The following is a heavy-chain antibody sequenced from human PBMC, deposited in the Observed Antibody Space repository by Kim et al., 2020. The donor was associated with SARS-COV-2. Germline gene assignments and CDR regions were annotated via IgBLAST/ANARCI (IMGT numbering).Heavy chain of an antibody. Sequence: SLKSRVTMSVDTSKNQFALKLSSVTAADTAVYYCARDLEAVSSHYGMDVWGQGTTVTVSS. CDR3: ARDLEAVSSHYGMDV. D-gene: IGHD6-13*01. V-gene: IGHV4-4*07. J-gene: IGHJ6*02.